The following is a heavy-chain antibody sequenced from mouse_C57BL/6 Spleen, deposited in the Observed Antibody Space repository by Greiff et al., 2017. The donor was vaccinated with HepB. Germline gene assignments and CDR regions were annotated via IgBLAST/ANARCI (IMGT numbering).Heavy chain of an antibody. CDR2: ISDGGSYT. Sequence: EVKLVESGGGLVKPGGSLKLSCAASGFTFSSYAMSWVRQTPEKRLEWVATISDGGSYTYYPDNVKGRFTISRDNAKNNLYLQMSHLKSEDTAMYYCARDIITTVVAYYFDYWGQGTTLTVSS. J-gene: IGHJ2*01. D-gene: IGHD1-1*01. CDR3: ARDIITTVVAYYFDY. CDR1: GFTFSSYA. V-gene: IGHV5-4*01.